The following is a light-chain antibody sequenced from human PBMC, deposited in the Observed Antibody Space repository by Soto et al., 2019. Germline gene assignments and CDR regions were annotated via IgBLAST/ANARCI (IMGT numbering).Light chain of an antibody. CDR2: EVS. CDR1: SSDVGGYNY. CDR3: TSFTSSSNWV. Sequence: QSVLTQPASVSGSPGQSITISCTGTSSDVGGYNYVSWFQQHPGKAPKLKIYEVSNRHSGVSNRFSGSKSGYTASLTISELQAEDEADYYCTSFTSSSNWVFGGGTKLTVL. V-gene: IGLV2-14*03. J-gene: IGLJ3*02.